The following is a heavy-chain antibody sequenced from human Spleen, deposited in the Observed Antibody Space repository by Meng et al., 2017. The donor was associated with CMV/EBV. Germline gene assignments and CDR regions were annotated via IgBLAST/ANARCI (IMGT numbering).Heavy chain of an antibody. Sequence: SGYRFKSYGVSWVRQAPGQGLEWMGGIIPVFGTRIYAQNFQGRVTITTDESTSTAYMEMSSLRSEDTAVYYCASGGGSYSYFNWFDPWGQGTLVTVSS. CDR3: ASGGGSYSYFNWFDP. D-gene: IGHD3-16*01. CDR1: GYRFKSYG. V-gene: IGHV1-69*05. CDR2: IIPVFGTR. J-gene: IGHJ5*02.